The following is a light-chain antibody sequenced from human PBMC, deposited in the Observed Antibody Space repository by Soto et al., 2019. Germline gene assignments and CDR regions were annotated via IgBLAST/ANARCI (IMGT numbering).Light chain of an antibody. J-gene: IGKJ1*01. Sequence: DIQMTQSPSTLSASVGDRVTITCRASQSIVNWLAWYQQKPGKAPKLLIYDASSLESGVPSRFSGSGSGTEFTLTITSLQPDDFATYYCRQYNSYWTFGQGTKLEIK. CDR3: RQYNSYWT. V-gene: IGKV1-5*01. CDR2: DAS. CDR1: QSIVNW.